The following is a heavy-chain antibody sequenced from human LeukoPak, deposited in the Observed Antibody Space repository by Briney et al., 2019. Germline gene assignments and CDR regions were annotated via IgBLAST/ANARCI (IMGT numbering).Heavy chain of an antibody. CDR1: GFSFRSYA. CDR2: ITSVGGNK. D-gene: IGHD6-19*01. Sequence: PGRSLRLSCAASGFSFRSYAMHWVRQAPGKGLEWVAVITSVGGNKHYTDSVKGRFTISRDDSRSTVYVHVDSLRVEDAAIYYCARGRKDSSSARYYFDSWGQGTLVTVSS. J-gene: IGHJ4*02. CDR3: ARGRKDSSSARYYFDS. V-gene: IGHV3-30-3*01.